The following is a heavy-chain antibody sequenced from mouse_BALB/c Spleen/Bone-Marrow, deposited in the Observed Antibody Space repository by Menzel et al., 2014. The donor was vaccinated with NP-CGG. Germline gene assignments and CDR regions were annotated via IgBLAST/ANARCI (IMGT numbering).Heavy chain of an antibody. J-gene: IGHJ2*01. CDR1: GYTFTSYW. D-gene: IGHD2-1*01. CDR3: TRKVYYGNPLDY. V-gene: IGHV1S81*02. CDR2: IDPGTGRT. Sequence: VQLQQSGAELVKPGASVKLSCKASGYTFTSYWMHWVKQRPGQGLEWIGEIDPGTGRTDYNKKFKSRATLTVDKSSSTAYMHLSSLTSEDSAVYFCTRKVYYGNPLDYWGQGTTLTVSS.